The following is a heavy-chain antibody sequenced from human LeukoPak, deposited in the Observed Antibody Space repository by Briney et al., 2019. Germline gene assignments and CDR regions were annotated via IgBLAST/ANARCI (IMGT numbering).Heavy chain of an antibody. CDR2: ISATGGST. J-gene: IGHJ5*02. Sequence: PGGSLRLSCAASGFTFSSYAMSWVRQAPGKGLEWVSGISATGGSTYYADSVKGRFTISRDNSKNTLYLQMISLRAEDTGVYYCAKGVTVTRVYNWFDPWGQGTLVTVSS. D-gene: IGHD4-17*01. CDR1: GFTFSSYA. CDR3: AKGVTVTRVYNWFDP. V-gene: IGHV3-23*01.